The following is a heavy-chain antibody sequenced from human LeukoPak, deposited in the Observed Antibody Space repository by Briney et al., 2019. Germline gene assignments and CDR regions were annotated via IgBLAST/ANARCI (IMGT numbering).Heavy chain of an antibody. V-gene: IGHV3-23*01. J-gene: IGHJ6*02. CDR1: GFTFSSHA. CDR2: ITGSGGST. Sequence: GGSLRLSCAASGFTFSSHAMGWVRQAPGKGLEWVSSITGSGGSTYYGDSVKGRFTISRDNSKNTLYLQMNSLRAEYTAVYYCAKDGGGSLEWLPPMDVWGQGTTVTVSS. D-gene: IGHD3-3*01. CDR3: AKDGGGSLEWLPPMDV.